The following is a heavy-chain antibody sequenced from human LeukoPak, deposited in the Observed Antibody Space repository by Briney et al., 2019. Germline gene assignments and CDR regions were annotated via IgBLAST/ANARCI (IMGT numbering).Heavy chain of an antibody. CDR1: GYTFTSYD. J-gene: IGHJ6*02. CDR3: ARGPLGEVGIVRMDV. D-gene: IGHD1-26*01. Sequence: ASVKVSCKASGYTFTSYDINWVRQATGQGLEWMGWMNPNSGNTGYAQNFQGRVTMTRNTSITTAYMELGSLISEDTAVYYCARGPLGEVGIVRMDVWGQGTTVTVSS. V-gene: IGHV1-8*01. CDR2: MNPNSGNT.